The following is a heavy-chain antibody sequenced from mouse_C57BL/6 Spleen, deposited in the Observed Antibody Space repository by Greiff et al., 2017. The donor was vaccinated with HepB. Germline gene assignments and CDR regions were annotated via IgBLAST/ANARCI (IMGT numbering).Heavy chain of an antibody. J-gene: IGHJ3*01. CDR3: AREKRGFAY. CDR2: ILPGSGST. Sequence: VQLQQSGAELMKPGASVKLSCKATGYTFTGYWIAWVKQRPGHGLEWIGEILPGSGSTNYTENFKGKATFTADTSSNTAYIQLSSLTTEDSAIYYCAREKRGFAYWGQGTLVTVSA. CDR1: GYTFTGYW. V-gene: IGHV1-9*01.